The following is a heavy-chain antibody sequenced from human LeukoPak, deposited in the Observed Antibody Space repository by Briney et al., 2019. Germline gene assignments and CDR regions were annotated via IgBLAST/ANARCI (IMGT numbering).Heavy chain of an antibody. V-gene: IGHV7-4-1*02. CDR2: IDTNTGNP. D-gene: IGHD3-10*01. CDR1: GYTFTNHA. Sequence: GASVKVSCKASGYTFTNHAINWVRQAPGQGLEYMGWIDTNTGNPTYAQAFTGRTVFSLDTSVSTAYLQIRSLKADDTAVYFCARRSMVQHLDVWGKGTTVTISS. J-gene: IGHJ6*04. CDR3: ARRSMVQHLDV.